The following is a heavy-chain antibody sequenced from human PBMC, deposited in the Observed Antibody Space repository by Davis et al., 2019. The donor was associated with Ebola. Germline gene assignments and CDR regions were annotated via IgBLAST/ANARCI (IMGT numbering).Heavy chain of an antibody. Sequence: PGGSLRLSCAASGFTFSSYSMNWVRQAPGKGLEWVSSISSSSSYIYYADSVKGRFTISRDNSKNTLYLQMNSLRAEDTAVYYCAKGGDYGMDVWGQGTTVTVSS. V-gene: IGHV3-21*04. CDR1: GFTFSSYS. CDR2: ISSSSSYI. J-gene: IGHJ6*02. D-gene: IGHD3-10*01. CDR3: AKGGDYGMDV.